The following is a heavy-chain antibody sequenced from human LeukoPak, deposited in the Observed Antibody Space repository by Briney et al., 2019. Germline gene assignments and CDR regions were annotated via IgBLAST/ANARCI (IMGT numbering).Heavy chain of an antibody. V-gene: IGHV1-46*01. D-gene: IGHD1-26*01. CDR2: ISPSGAST. CDR1: GYTFISYY. CDR3: AREGTGYSGSHQYFQH. Sequence: ASVTVSCKASGYTFISYYIHWVRQAPGQGLEWMGRISPSGASTTYAPRFQGRVTMTRDTSTSTVYMELSSLRFEDTAVYYCAREGTGYSGSHQYFQHWGQGTLVTVSS. J-gene: IGHJ1*01.